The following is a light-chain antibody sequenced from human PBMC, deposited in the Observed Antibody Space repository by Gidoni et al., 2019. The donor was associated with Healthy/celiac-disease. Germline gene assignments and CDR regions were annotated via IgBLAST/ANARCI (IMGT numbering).Light chain of an antibody. Sequence: SYVLTQPPSVSVSPGKTARITCGGNNFGSKSVHWYQQKPGQAPVLVVYDDSDRTTGIPERFSGANSGNTATLTISRVEAGDEADYDCQVWDSSSDHVVFGGGTKLTVL. CDR3: QVWDSSSDHVV. CDR1: NFGSKS. CDR2: DDS. J-gene: IGLJ2*01. V-gene: IGLV3-21*03.